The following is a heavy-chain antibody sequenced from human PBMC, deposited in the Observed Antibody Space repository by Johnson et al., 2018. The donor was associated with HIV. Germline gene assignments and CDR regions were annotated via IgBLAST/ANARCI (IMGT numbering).Heavy chain of an antibody. CDR3: ARTEYFGWDRSHAFDI. CDR1: ALSFSGYA. D-gene: IGHD3-9*01. CDR2: VSYDSSNK. V-gene: IGHV3-30*04. J-gene: IGHJ3*02. Sequence: QVQLVESGGGVVQHGRSLRLSCTSALSFSGYAMHWVRQAPGKGLEWVAVVSYDSSNKYYADSVKGRFTISRDNSKNTVYLQMNSLRAEDTALYYCARTEYFGWDRSHAFDIWGQGTMVTVSS.